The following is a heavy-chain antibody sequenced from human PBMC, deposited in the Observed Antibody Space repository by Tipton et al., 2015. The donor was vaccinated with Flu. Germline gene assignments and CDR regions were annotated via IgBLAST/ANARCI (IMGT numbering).Heavy chain of an antibody. D-gene: IGHD3-22*01. V-gene: IGHV4-34*01. CDR3: ARVSPRRVTAIVVVMLPEGYFDY. CDR2: INNSGST. J-gene: IGHJ4*02. Sequence: TLSLTCSVYGGSFSGYYWTWIRQPPGKGLEWIGEINNSGSTHYNSSLKSRVTMSVDSSKNQFSLHLSSVTAADTAVYYCARVSPRRVTAIVVVMLPEGYFDYWGQGTLAIVSS. CDR1: GGSFSGYY.